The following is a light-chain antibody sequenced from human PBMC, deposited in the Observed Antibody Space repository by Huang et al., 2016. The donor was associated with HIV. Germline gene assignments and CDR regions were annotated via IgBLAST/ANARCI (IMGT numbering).Light chain of an antibody. V-gene: IGKV3-15*01. CDR3: QQYSKWPPNT. CDR1: QSVNSK. J-gene: IGKJ2*01. CDR2: GAS. Sequence: EIVMTQSPATLSLSPGERATLSCRASQSVNSKLAWYQQKPGQAPRLLIYGASTRATGGPGRCSGSGSGTEFTLTISSLQSEDFAVYYCQQYSKWPPNTFGQGTKLESK.